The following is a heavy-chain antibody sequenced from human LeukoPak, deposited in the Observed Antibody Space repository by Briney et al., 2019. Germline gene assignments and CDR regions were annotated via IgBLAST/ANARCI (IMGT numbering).Heavy chain of an antibody. D-gene: IGHD3-10*01. CDR2: ISGSGDST. CDR1: GFTFSSYA. J-gene: IGHJ4*02. CDR3: AKDRRGWFGELRPFDY. V-gene: IGHV3-23*01. Sequence: GGSLRLSCAASGFTFSSYAMSWVRQAPGKGLEWVSAISGSGDSTYYADSVKGRFTISRDNSKNTLYLQTNSLRAKDTAVYYCAKDRRGWFGELRPFDYWGQGTLVTVSS.